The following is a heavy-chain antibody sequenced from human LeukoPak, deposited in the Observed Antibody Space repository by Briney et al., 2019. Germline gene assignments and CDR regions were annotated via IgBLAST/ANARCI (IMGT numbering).Heavy chain of an antibody. J-gene: IGHJ4*02. D-gene: IGHD4-17*01. Sequence: ASVKVSCKASGGTFSSYAISWVRQAPGQGLEWMGWINPNSGGTNYAQKFQGRVTMTRDTSISTAYMELSRLRSDDTAVYYCARENGDGGVRWGQGTLVTVSS. CDR3: ARENGDGGVR. V-gene: IGHV1-2*02. CDR2: INPNSGGT. CDR1: GGTFSSYA.